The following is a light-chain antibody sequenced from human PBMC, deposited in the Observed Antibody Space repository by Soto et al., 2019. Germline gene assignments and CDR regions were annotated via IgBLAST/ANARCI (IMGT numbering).Light chain of an antibody. CDR3: QQSDNFPLT. V-gene: IGKV1-33*01. CDR1: QDISNS. Sequence: IQMTQSPCSLSATVGDSVTITCQASQDISNSLNWYQQKPGKAPKSLIYGASNLEAGVPSRFGGSGSGTDSTFTISSLQPEDTATYYCQQSDNFPLTFGGGTKVDIK. CDR2: GAS. J-gene: IGKJ4*01.